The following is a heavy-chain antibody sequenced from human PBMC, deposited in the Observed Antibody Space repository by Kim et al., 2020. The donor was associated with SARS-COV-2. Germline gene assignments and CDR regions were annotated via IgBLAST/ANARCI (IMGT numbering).Heavy chain of an antibody. J-gene: IGHJ5*02. D-gene: IGHD6-13*01. V-gene: IGHV1-2*06. CDR1: GYTFTGYY. CDR2: INPNSGGT. Sequence: ASVKVSCKASGYTFTGYYMHWVRQAPGQGLEWMGRINPNSGGTNYAQKFQGRVTMTRDTSISTAYMELSRLRSDDTAVYYCARDRFSSWAEGWFDPWGQGTLVTVSS. CDR3: ARDRFSSWAEGWFDP.